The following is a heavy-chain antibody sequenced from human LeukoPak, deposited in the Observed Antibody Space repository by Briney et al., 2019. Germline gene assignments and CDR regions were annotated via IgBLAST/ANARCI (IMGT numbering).Heavy chain of an antibody. CDR2: ISAYNGNT. J-gene: IGHJ4*02. Sequence: ASVKVSHKASGYTFTNYGFNWVRQAPGQGLEWMGWISAYNGNTNYAQKVQGRVTMTTDTSTHTAYMELRTLRSDDTAVYCCARWDRSTAATFDFWGQGTPLTVSS. CDR3: ARWDRSTAATFDF. V-gene: IGHV1-18*01. D-gene: IGHD2-15*01. CDR1: GYTFTNYG.